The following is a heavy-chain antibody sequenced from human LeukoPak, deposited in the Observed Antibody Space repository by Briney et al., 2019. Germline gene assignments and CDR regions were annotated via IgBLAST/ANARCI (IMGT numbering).Heavy chain of an antibody. J-gene: IGHJ4*02. CDR1: GLTFSSYA. CDR3: ARDERGPPDY. CDR2: ISSSSSYI. V-gene: IGHV3-21*01. Sequence: GGSLRLSRAAFGLTFSSYAMSWVRQAPGKGLEWVSSISSSSSYIYYADSVKGRFTISRDNAKNSLYLQMNSLRAEDTAVYYCARDERGPPDYWGQGTLVTVSS.